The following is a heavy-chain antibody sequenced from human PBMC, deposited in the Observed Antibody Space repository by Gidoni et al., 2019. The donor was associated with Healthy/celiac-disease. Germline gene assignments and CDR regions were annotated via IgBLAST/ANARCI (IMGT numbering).Heavy chain of an antibody. V-gene: IGHV1-18*01. D-gene: IGHD6-13*01. CDR2: LSAYNVNP. CDR3: ARWEQGSWYWFDP. J-gene: IGHJ5*02. Sequence: QFQLVQSGAEVKKPVASVQISCKTSVYTFTSSGISWVRQAPGQGLEWMGWLSAYNVNPNYAQKLQGRVTMTTDTSTSTAYMELRSLRSDDTAVYYCARWEQGSWYWFDPWGQGTLVTVSS. CDR1: VYTFTSSG.